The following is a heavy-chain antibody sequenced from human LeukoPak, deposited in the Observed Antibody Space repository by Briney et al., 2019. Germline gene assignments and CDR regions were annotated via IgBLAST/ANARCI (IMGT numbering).Heavy chain of an antibody. CDR2: IYYNGST. D-gene: IGHD2-15*01. J-gene: IGHJ4*02. V-gene: IGHV4-59*01. Sequence: SETLSLTCTVSGGSIRYYYWSWIRQSPGKGLEWIGYIYYNGSTNYNPSLKSRVAISVDMSKNQFSLKMSSVTAADTAVYYCARKGGLFDYWGQGRLVTVSS. CDR3: ARKGGLFDY. CDR1: GGSIRYYY.